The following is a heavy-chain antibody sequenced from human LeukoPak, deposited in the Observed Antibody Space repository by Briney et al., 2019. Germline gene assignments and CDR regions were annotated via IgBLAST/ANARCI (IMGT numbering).Heavy chain of an antibody. D-gene: IGHD3-16*02. CDR3: AKEVTFGGVIVKELDY. V-gene: IGHV3-23*01. Sequence: PGGSLRLSCAASGFTFSSYAMSWVRQAPGKGLEWVSAISGSGGSTYYADSVKGRFTISRDNSKNTLYLQMNSLRAEDTAVYYCAKEVTFGGVIVKELDYWGQGTLVTVSS. J-gene: IGHJ4*02. CDR2: ISGSGGST. CDR1: GFTFSSYA.